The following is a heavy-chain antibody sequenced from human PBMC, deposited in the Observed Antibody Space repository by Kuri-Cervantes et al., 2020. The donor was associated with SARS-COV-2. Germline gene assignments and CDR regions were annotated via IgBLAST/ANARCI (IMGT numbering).Heavy chain of an antibody. CDR2: MSWNSNNI. V-gene: IGHV3-9*01. CDR3: ARYSVVVTAIDY. Sequence: GGSLRLSCVASGFPFDDYAMHWVRQTPGKGLEWVSGMSWNSNNIGYADSVKGRFTISRDNAKNTLYLQMNSLRAEDTAVYYCARYSVVVTAIDYWGQGTLVPSPQ. CDR1: GFPFDDYA. D-gene: IGHD2-21*02. J-gene: IGHJ4*02.